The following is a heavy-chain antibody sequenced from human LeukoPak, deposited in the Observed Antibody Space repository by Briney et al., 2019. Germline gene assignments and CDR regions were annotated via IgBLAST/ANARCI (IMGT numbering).Heavy chain of an antibody. CDR2: IYHSGST. CDR3: ARSVGAINY. J-gene: IGHJ4*02. CDR1: GGSISSSSYY. V-gene: IGHV4-39*07. D-gene: IGHD1-26*01. Sequence: SETLSLTCTVSGGSISSSSYYWGWIRQPPGKGLEWIGEIYHSGSTNYNPSLKSRVTISVDKSKNLFSLKLSSVTAADTAVYYCARSVGAINYWGQGTLVTVSS.